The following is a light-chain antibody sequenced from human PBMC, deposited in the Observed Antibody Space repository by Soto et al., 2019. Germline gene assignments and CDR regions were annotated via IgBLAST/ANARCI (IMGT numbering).Light chain of an antibody. CDR3: RSYTTTTAWV. V-gene: IGLV2-14*01. CDR2: EVS. CDR1: SSDVGAYKY. J-gene: IGLJ3*02. Sequence: QSVLTQPASVSGSPGQSITISCTGSSSDVGAYKYVSWFQQHPGKAPKLIIYEVSNRPSGVSDRFSGSKSGNTASLTISGLQAEEEADYHCRSYTTTTAWVFGGGTKLTVL.